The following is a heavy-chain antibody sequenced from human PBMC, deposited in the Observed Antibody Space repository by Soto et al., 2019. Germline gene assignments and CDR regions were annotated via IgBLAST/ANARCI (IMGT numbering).Heavy chain of an antibody. CDR1: GFTFSNYG. Sequence: FLRLSCAASGFTFSNYGMHWVRQAPGKGLEWVSCIWYDGSNKYYVDSVKGRFTISRDNSKNTVYLQMNSLRAEDTAVYYCARYSSGLDYWGQGTLVTVSS. J-gene: IGHJ4*02. CDR2: IWYDGSNK. D-gene: IGHD6-19*01. CDR3: ARYSSGLDY. V-gene: IGHV3-33*01.